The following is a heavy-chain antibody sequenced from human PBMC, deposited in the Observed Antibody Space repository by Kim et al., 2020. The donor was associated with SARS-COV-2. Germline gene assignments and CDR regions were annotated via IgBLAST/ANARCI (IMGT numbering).Heavy chain of an antibody. CDR2: INTNTGNP. CDR1: GYTFTSYA. V-gene: IGHV7-4-1*02. D-gene: IGHD6-19*01. J-gene: IGHJ5*02. CDR3: AREKTIAVAGNPNWFDP. Sequence: ASVKVSCKASGYTFTSYAMNWVRQAPGQGLEWMGWINTNTGNPTYAQGFTGRFVFSLDTSVSTTYLQISSLKAEDTAVYYCAREKTIAVAGNPNWFDPWGQGTLVTVSS.